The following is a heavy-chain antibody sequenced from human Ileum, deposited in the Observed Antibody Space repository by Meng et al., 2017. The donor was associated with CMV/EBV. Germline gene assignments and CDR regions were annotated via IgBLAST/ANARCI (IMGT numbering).Heavy chain of an antibody. V-gene: IGHV3-30*02. CDR1: GFTFSSYG. Sequence: GESLKISCAASGFTFSSYGIHWVRQAPGKGLEWVAFTRYDGNDKYYADSVKGRFIMSRDNSKNRAYLQMNSLRAEDTAVYYCAKGRRALYGYFGMDVWGQGTTVTVSS. CDR2: TRYDGNDK. J-gene: IGHJ6*02. D-gene: IGHD3-10*01. CDR3: AKGRRALYGYFGMDV.